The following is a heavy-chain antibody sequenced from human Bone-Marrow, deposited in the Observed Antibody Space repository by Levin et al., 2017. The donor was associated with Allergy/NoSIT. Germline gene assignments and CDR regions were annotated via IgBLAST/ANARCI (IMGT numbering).Heavy chain of an antibody. V-gene: IGHV4-28*03. CDR3: ARVRPDDFWSGYYYFDY. D-gene: IGHD3-3*01. CDR2: MYYSGSS. Sequence: TLSLPCSVSAYAVPYNNWWAWIRQPPGKGLEWIGYMYYSGSSYYNPSLKSRVTMSVDTSKNQFSLKLSSVTAVDTAVYYCARVRPDDFWSGYYYFDYWGQGILVTVSP. CDR1: AYAVPYNNW. J-gene: IGHJ4*02.